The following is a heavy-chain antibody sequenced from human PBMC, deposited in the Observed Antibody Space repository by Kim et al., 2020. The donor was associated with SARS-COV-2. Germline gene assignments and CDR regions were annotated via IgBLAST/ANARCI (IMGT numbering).Heavy chain of an antibody. J-gene: IGHJ4*02. CDR1: GYSLTSYD. CDR3: ARRAALYGSSGYVFHY. Sequence: ASVKVSCRASGYSLTSYDIGWVRQAPGQGLEWMGWMNPNIGNTGYAQKFQGRVTMTRDTSMNTAYMELSSLRSEDTAVYYCARRAALYGSSGYVFHYCGQ. D-gene: IGHD3-22*01. CDR2: MNPNIGNT. V-gene: IGHV1-8*01.